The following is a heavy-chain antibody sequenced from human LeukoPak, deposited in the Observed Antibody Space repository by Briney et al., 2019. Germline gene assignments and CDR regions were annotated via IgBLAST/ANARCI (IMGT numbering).Heavy chain of an antibody. D-gene: IGHD3-9*01. Sequence: SDTLSLTCPLSRGSISSYYRSWIQPPAAKELAWIGRIYNSGSTNYNPSLKSRVTISVDTSKNQLFLKLSSVTAADAAVYYCARGPTVLRYCDWLSTKYGMDVWGQGTTVTVSS. CDR2: IYNSGST. CDR3: ARGPTVLRYCDWLSTKYGMDV. V-gene: IGHV4-4*07. CDR1: RGSISSYY. J-gene: IGHJ6*02.